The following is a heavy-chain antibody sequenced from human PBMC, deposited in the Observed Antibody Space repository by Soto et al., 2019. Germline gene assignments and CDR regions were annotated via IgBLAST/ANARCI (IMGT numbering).Heavy chain of an antibody. V-gene: IGHV1-69*13. Sequence: QVHLVQSGAEVKKPGSSVKVSCKYSGGTFRTESINWVRQAPGQGPEWMGGILPFFGTADYAPRFQGRVTIPAGGATTTAYIELRSLTSQDTAVYFCARRQEYGGSSDAFDDWGQGTMVTVSS. J-gene: IGHJ3*01. D-gene: IGHD2-15*01. CDR1: GGTFRTES. CDR2: ILPFFGTA. CDR3: ARRQEYGGSSDAFDD.